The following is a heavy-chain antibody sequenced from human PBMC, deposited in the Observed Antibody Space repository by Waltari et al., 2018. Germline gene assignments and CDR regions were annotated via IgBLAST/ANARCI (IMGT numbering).Heavy chain of an antibody. CDR3: ASGAPDTDYFDY. CDR2: IWYDGSNK. D-gene: IGHD3-16*01. Sequence: QVQLVESGGGVVQPGRSLRLSCAASGFTFRSYGMPWVRQAPGKGLEWVAVIWYDGSNKYYADSVKGRFTISRDNSKNTLYLQMNSLRAEDTAVYYCASGAPDTDYFDYWGQGTLVTVSS. CDR1: GFTFRSYG. J-gene: IGHJ4*02. V-gene: IGHV3-33*01.